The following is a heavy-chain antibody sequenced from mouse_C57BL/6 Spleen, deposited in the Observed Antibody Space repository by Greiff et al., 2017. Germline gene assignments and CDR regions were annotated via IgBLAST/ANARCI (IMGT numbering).Heavy chain of an antibody. Sequence: EVKLMESGGGLVQPGGSMKLSCVASGFTFSNYWMNWVRQSPEKGLEWVAQIRLKSDNYATHYAESVKGRFTISRDDSKSSVYLQMNNLRAEDNGIYYCTGLNFYYAMDYWGQGTSVTVSS. J-gene: IGHJ4*01. CDR1: GFTFSNYW. V-gene: IGHV6-3*01. CDR3: TGLNFYYAMDY. CDR2: IRLKSDNYAT. D-gene: IGHD1-3*01.